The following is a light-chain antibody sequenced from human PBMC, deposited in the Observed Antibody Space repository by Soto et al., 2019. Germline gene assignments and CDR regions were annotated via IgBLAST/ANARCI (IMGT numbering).Light chain of an antibody. V-gene: IGKV3D-20*02. CDR1: QSVNTN. CDR3: KQRRDRIT. J-gene: IGKJ5*01. Sequence: EIVMTQSPATLSASPGKSATLSCRASQSVNTNLAWYQQKPGQTPRLLVYGASSRATGIPDRFSGSGSGTDFTLTISRLEPEDFAVYYCKQRRDRITVGQGTRPEIK. CDR2: GAS.